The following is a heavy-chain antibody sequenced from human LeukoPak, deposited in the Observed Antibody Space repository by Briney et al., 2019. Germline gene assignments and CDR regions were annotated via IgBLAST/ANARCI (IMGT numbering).Heavy chain of an antibody. CDR3: ARLLWFGELAGTVDY. V-gene: IGHV4-4*08. J-gene: IGHJ4*02. D-gene: IGHD3-10*01. CDR2: IFNSGRT. CDR1: GGFTSSYY. Sequence: SETLSLTCTVSGGFTSSYYWSWIRQPPGKGLEWIGYIFNSGRTNYNPSLKSRVTISVDTSKNQFSLKLSSVTAADTAVYYCARLLWFGELAGTVDYWGQGTLVTVSS.